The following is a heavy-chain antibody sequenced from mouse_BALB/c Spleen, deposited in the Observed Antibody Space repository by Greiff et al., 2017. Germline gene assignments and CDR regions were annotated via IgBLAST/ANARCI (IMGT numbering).Heavy chain of an antibody. V-gene: IGHV2-2*02. CDR1: GFSLTSYG. D-gene: IGHD4-1*01. CDR2: IWSGGST. J-gene: IGHJ3*01. CDR3: ARDWDGRFAY. Sequence: QVQLQQSGPGLVQPSQSLSITCTVSGFSLTSYGVHWVRQSPGKGLEWLGVIWSGGSTDYNAAFISRLSISKDNSKSQVFFKMNSLQANDTAIYYCARDWDGRFAYWGQGTLVTVSA.